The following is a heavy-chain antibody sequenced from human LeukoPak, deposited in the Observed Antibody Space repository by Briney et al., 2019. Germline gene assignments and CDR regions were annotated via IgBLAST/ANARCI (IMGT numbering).Heavy chain of an antibody. V-gene: IGHV1-18*01. J-gene: IGHJ4*02. CDR3: ARRDYGDYLIDY. CDR1: GYTFTSYG. D-gene: IGHD4-17*01. CDR2: ISAYNGNT. Sequence: GASVKVSCKASGYTFTSYGINWVRQAPGQGLEWMGWISAYNGNTNYAQKLQGRVTMTRDTSTSTVYMELSSLRSEDTAVYYCARRDYGDYLIDYWGQGTLVTVSS.